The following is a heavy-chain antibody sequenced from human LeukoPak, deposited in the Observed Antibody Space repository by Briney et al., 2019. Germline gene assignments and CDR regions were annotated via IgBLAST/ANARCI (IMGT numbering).Heavy chain of an antibody. CDR3: AASMGVRGVLLAFDP. CDR1: LNTFKNFY. J-gene: IGHJ5*02. D-gene: IGHD3-10*01. CDR2: INPSTGDT. V-gene: IGHV1-2*02. Sequence: GASVRVSFKAPLNTFKNFYIHWVRQAPGQGLEWMGWINPSTGDTTFAQQFQGRVTVTTDTSITTAHMDLSRLTSDDTAMYYCAASMGVRGVLLAFDPWGQGTPVTVSS.